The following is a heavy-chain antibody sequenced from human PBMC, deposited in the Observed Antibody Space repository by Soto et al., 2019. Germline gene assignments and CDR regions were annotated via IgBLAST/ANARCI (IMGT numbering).Heavy chain of an antibody. Sequence: EVQLVESGGGLVKPGGSLRLSCAASGFTFSSFSMNWVRQAPGKGLEWVSSISGNSRYIYYSDSQKGRFTDSRDNAKNARYLQMNSLRAEDPAVYYCARDRGDYEGLVPYYFDHWGQGTLVTVSS. V-gene: IGHV3-21*02. CDR3: ARDRGDYEGLVPYYFDH. CDR1: GFTFSSFS. CDR2: ISGNSRYI. D-gene: IGHD4-17*01. J-gene: IGHJ4*02.